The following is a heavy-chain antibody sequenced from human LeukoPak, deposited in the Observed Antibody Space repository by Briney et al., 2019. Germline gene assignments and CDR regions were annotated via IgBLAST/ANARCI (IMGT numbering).Heavy chain of an antibody. CDR1: GFTFSNAW. D-gene: IGHD3-22*01. V-gene: IGHV3-15*01. J-gene: IGHJ4*02. CDR3: TAAYYYDSSGYYYDQDY. Sequence: GGSLILSCAASGFTFSNAWMSWVRQAPGKGLEWVGRIKSKTDGGTTDYAAPVKGRFTISRDDSKNTLYLQMNSLKTEDTAVYYCTAAYYYDSSGYYYDQDYWGQGTLVTVSS. CDR2: IKSKTDGGTT.